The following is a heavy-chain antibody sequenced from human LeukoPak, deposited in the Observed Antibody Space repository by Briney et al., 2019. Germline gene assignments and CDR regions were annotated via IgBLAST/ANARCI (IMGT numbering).Heavy chain of an antibody. D-gene: IGHD6-6*01. CDR2: ISRSSTNK. Sequence: GGSLRLSCAASGFTFSTSSMNWVRQAPGKGLEWVSSISRSSTNKNYADLVKGRFTISRDNAENLLYLQMNGLRVEDTAVYHCVTRPEYSSYWGQGTLVTVSS. CDR1: GFTFSTSS. J-gene: IGHJ4*02. CDR3: VTRPEYSSY. V-gene: IGHV3-21*06.